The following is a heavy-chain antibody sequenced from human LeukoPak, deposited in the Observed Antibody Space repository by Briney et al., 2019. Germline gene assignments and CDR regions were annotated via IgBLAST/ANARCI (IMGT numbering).Heavy chain of an antibody. CDR1: GFNFSSYW. D-gene: IGHD3-10*01. Sequence: GGSLRLSCAASGFNFSSYWMSWVRQAPGKGLEWVANIMQDGSEKYYVASVKGRFTISRDNAKNSLYLQMNSLRAEDAAVYCCASTFGSGSHFDYWGQGTLVTVSS. CDR2: IMQDGSEK. J-gene: IGHJ4*02. CDR3: ASTFGSGSHFDY. V-gene: IGHV3-7*01.